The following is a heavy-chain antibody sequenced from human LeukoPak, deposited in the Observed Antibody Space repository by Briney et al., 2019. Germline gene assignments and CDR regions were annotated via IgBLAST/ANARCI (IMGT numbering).Heavy chain of an antibody. Sequence: SETLSLTCTVSGASIRHYYWSWIRQPPGKGLEWIGNLYHSGSPNYNPSLKSRVTISIDTAKNQFSLRLRSVTAADTAVYYCATLTGTTYPYYFDFWGQATLVSVSS. CDR2: LYHSGSP. D-gene: IGHD1-20*01. V-gene: IGHV4-59*01. CDR3: ATLTGTTYPYYFDF. CDR1: GASIRHYY. J-gene: IGHJ4*02.